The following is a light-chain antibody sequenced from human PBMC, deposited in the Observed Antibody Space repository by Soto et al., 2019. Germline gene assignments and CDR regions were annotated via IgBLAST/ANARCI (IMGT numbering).Light chain of an antibody. CDR1: QSLSSN. J-gene: IGKJ1*01. CDR2: GAS. Sequence: EIAMTQSPATLSVSPGERATLSCRASQSLSSNLAWYQQKPGQAPRLLIFGASARATGVPTRFSGKGSGKEFTLTIDSLQSEDFGVYYCQQYNIGWTFGQGTKVDIK. CDR3: QQYNIGWT. V-gene: IGKV3-15*01.